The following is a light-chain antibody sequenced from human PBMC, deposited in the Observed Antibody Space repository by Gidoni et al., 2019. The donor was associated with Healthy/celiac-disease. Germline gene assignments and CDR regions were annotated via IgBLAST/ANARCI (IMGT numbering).Light chain of an antibody. J-gene: IGKJ1*01. V-gene: IGKV1-5*03. Sequence: DIQMTKSPSTLSASVGDRVTITCRASQSISSRLAWYQQKPGKAPKLLIYKASSLESGVPSRFSGSGSGTEFTLTISSLQPDDFATYYCHQYNSYWTFGQGTKVEIK. CDR2: KAS. CDR3: HQYNSYWT. CDR1: QSISSR.